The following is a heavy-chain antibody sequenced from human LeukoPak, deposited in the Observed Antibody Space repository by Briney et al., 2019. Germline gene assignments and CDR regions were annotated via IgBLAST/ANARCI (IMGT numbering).Heavy chain of an antibody. CDR2: IYYSGST. V-gene: IGHV4-59*01. Sequence: SETLSLTCTVSGGSISSYYWSWIRQPPGKGLEWIGYIYYSGSTNYNPSLKSRVTISVDTSKNQFSLKLSSVTAADTAVYYCARAQGQWIQLPAYYYMDVWGKGTTVSISS. CDR3: ARAQGQWIQLPAYYYMDV. CDR1: GGSISSYY. J-gene: IGHJ6*03. D-gene: IGHD5-18*01.